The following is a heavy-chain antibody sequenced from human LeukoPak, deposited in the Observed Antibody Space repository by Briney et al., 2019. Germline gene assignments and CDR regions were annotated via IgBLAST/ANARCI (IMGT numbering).Heavy chain of an antibody. D-gene: IGHD2-2*02. CDR2: IKTKTDGGTT. V-gene: IGHV3-15*01. CDR3: TTDRYNY. CDR1: GFTFSSAW. Sequence: GGSLRLSCAASGFTFSSAWMIWVRQAPGKGLEWVGRIKTKTDGGTTDYAAPVKGRFAISRDDSINTLYLQTNSLKTDDTAVYYCTTDRYNYWGQGTLVTVSS. J-gene: IGHJ4*02.